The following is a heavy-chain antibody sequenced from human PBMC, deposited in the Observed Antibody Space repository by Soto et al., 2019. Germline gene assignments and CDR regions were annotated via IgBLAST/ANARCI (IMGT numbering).Heavy chain of an antibody. J-gene: IGHJ4*02. V-gene: IGHV3-53*01. CDR2: IYSGGYT. CDR1: GFSVSSNH. CDR3: AKEKVGPFDY. Sequence: GGSLRLSCAASGFSVSSNHMNWVRQAPGKGLERVALIYSGGYTYYADSVKGRFTISRDISKNTLFLQMNSLRVEDTAVYFCAKEKVGPFDYWGQGALGTVSS.